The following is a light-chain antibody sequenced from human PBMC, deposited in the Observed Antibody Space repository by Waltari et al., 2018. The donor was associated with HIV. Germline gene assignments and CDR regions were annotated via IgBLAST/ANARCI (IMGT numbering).Light chain of an antibody. V-gene: IGLV1-40*01. Sequence: QSVLTQPPSVSGAPGQKVTISCTGSTSNIGADYDVHGYQQLPGRAPKVLIYANKKRPSGIPDRFSGSKSGTSASLAITGLQSDDEADYYCHSYDSGLGALFGGGTKVTVL. CDR1: TSNIGADYD. J-gene: IGLJ3*02. CDR2: ANK. CDR3: HSYDSGLGAL.